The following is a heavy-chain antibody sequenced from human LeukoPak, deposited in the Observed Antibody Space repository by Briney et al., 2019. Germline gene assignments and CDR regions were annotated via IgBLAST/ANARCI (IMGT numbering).Heavy chain of an antibody. CDR2: IYYSGST. Sequence: PSETLSLTCTVSGGSISSSSYYWGWIRQPPGKGLEWIGSIYYSGSTYYNPSLKSRVTISVDTSKNQFSLKLSSVTAADTAVYYCASPGGWYNWFDPWGQGTLVTVSS. D-gene: IGHD6-19*01. CDR3: ASPGGWYNWFDP. V-gene: IGHV4-39*01. J-gene: IGHJ5*02. CDR1: GGSISSSSYY.